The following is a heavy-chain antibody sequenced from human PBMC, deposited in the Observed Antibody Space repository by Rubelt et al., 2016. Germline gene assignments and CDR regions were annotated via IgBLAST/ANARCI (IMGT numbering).Heavy chain of an antibody. CDR2: IYYDGST. V-gene: IGHV4-59*06. D-gene: IGHD3-10*01. CDR3: ARFLGSGSYSLDY. J-gene: IGHJ4*02. Sequence: VRLQGAGTGLVKPSENLSLTCTVSDGSISSYFWSWIRQHPGKGLAGIRYIYYDGSTYYNPSLRSRVTVSVDTSKNLFSLKLSSVSAADTAVYYCARFLGSGSYSLDYWGQGTLVTVSS. CDR1: DGSISSYF.